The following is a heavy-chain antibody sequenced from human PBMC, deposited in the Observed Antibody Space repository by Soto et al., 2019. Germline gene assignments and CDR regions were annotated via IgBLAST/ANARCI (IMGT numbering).Heavy chain of an antibody. J-gene: IGHJ4*02. CDR2: IIPVFGTP. V-gene: IGHV1-69*01. CDR1: GGTISNVS. D-gene: IGHD3-22*01. CDR3: ASGRDGYFYFEY. Sequence: PVEVSCKAPGGTISNVSIWWARQAPGQGLEWMGGIIPVFGTPNYSQKFQDRSTITADESASTAYMELSNLGPKDTAVYYCASGRDGYFYFEYWGQGTLVSVSS.